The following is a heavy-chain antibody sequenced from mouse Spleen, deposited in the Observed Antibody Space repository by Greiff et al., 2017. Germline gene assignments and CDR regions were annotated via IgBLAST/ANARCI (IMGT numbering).Heavy chain of an antibody. CDR3: TREGEWLRRGDYFDY. D-gene: IGHD2-2*01. J-gene: IGHJ2*01. CDR1: GYTFTDYN. CDR2: INPNNGGT. V-gene: IGHV1-18*01. Sequence: EVKLQESGPELVKPGASVKIPCKASGYTFTDYNMDWVKQSHGKSLEWIGDINPNNGGTIYNQKFKGKATLTVDKSSSTAYMELRSLTSEDTAVYYCTREGEWLRRGDYFDYWGQGTTLTVSS.